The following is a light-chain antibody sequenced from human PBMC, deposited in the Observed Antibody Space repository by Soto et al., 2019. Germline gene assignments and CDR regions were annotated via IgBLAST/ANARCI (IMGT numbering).Light chain of an antibody. V-gene: IGLV6-57*04. J-gene: IGLJ2*01. CDR1: SGSIANNY. CDR2: ENN. CDR3: QSYDSDFVV. Sequence: NFMLTQPHSVPESPGKTLSISCTRSSGSIANNYVQWYQQRPGSAPTTVIYENNQRLSGVPDRFSGSTDGSSNSASLTISGLQTEDEADYYCQSYDSDFVVFGGGTKATVL.